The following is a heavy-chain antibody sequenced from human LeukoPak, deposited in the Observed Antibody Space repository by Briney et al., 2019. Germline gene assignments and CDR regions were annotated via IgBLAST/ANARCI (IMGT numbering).Heavy chain of an antibody. D-gene: IGHD3-10*01. CDR3: ARGSDSYYYGSGED. Sequence: SQTLSLTCTVSGGSISSGGYYWSWIRQHPGKGLEWIGYIYYSGSTYYNPSLKSRVTISVDTSKNQFSLKLSSVTAADTAVYYCARGSDSYYYGSGEDWGQGTLVTVSS. CDR1: GGSISSGGYY. J-gene: IGHJ4*02. V-gene: IGHV4-31*03. CDR2: IYYSGST.